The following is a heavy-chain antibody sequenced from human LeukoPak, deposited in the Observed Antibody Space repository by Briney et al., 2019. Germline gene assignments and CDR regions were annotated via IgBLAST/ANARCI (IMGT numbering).Heavy chain of an antibody. J-gene: IGHJ4*02. CDR3: VRGGRGLR. CDR2: ISYDGSNK. D-gene: IGHD4-17*01. Sequence: GGSLRLSCAASGFTFSSYGMHWVRQAPGKGLEWVAVISYDGSNKYYADSVKGRFTISRDNSKNTLYLQMNSLRAGDTAVYYCVRGGRGLRWGQGTLVTVSS. CDR1: GFTFSSYG. V-gene: IGHV3-30*03.